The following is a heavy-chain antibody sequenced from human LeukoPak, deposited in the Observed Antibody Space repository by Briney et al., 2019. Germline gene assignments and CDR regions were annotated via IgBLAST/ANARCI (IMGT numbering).Heavy chain of an antibody. Sequence: GGSLRLSCAASGFTFSSYSMNWVRQAPGKGLEWASSISSSSSYIYYADSVKGRFTISRDNAKNSLYLQMNSLRAEDTAVYYCARGYSNYGYAFEIWGQGTMVTVSS. CDR3: ARGYSNYGYAFEI. CDR2: ISSSSSYI. D-gene: IGHD4-11*01. CDR1: GFTFSSYS. J-gene: IGHJ3*02. V-gene: IGHV3-21*01.